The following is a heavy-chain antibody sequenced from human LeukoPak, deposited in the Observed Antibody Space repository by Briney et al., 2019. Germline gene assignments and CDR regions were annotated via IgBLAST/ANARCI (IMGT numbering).Heavy chain of an antibody. V-gene: IGHV4-39*01. CDR3: ARHYLASGWYPWYVWFDP. J-gene: IGHJ5*02. Sequence: SETLSLTCTVSGGSINSSSYYWGWIRQPPGKGLEWIGSIFYSGNTYDNPSLKSRVTISVDTSKNQFSLKLNSVTAADTAVYYCARHYLASGWYPWYVWFDPWGQGTLVTVSS. CDR1: GGSINSSSYY. D-gene: IGHD6-19*01. CDR2: IFYSGNT.